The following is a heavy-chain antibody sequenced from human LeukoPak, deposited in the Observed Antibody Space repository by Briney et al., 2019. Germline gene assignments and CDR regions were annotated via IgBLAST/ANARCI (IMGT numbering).Heavy chain of an antibody. CDR3: ARSYYYDSSGYGFDY. J-gene: IGHJ4*02. CDR1: GGSISSYY. V-gene: IGHV4-59*08. D-gene: IGHD3-22*01. Sequence: PSETLSLTCTVSGGSISSYYWSWIRQPPGEGLEWIGYIYYSGSTNYNPSLKSRVTISVDTSKNQFSLKLSSVTAADTAVYYCARSYYYDSSGYGFDYWGQGTLVTVSS. CDR2: IYYSGST.